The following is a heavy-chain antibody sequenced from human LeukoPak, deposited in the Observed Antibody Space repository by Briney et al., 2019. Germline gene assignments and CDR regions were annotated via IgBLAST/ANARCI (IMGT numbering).Heavy chain of an antibody. CDR3: ARGGSSGYYYG. CDR1: GGSISSYY. V-gene: IGHV4-4*07. D-gene: IGHD3-22*01. J-gene: IGHJ4*02. CDR2: LYTSGNT. Sequence: SETLSLTCTVSGGSISSYYWSWIRQPAGKGLEWIGRLYTSGNTNYNPSLKSRVTMSVDTSKNQFSLKLTSMTAADTAVYYCARGGSSGYYYGWGQGTLVTVSS.